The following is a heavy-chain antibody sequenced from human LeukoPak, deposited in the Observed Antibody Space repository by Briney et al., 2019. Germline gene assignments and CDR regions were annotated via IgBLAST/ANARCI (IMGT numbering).Heavy chain of an antibody. V-gene: IGHV3-33*06. Sequence: GRSLRLSCAASGFTFSNYGMHWVRQAPGKGLEWVAVIWYDGGNKYYADSVKGRFTISRDNSKNTLYLQMNSLRAEDTAVYYCAKTWDSSGYLDAFDIWGQGTMVTVSS. CDR1: GFTFSNYG. CDR2: IWYDGGNK. D-gene: IGHD3-22*01. J-gene: IGHJ3*02. CDR3: AKTWDSSGYLDAFDI.